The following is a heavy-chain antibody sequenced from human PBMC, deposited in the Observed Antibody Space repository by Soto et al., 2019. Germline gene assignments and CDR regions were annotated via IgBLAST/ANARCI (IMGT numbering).Heavy chain of an antibody. J-gene: IGHJ6*02. D-gene: IGHD3-10*01. CDR1: GFTFSSYG. V-gene: IGHV3-30*18. CDR2: ISYDGSNK. Sequence: HPGGSLRLSCAASGFTFSSYGMHWVRQAPGKGLEWVAVISYDGSNKYYADSVKGRFTISRDNSKNTLYLQMNSLRAEDTAVYYCAKDRNWIYYGSGRERYYYGMDVWGQGTTVTVSS. CDR3: AKDRNWIYYGSGRERYYYGMDV.